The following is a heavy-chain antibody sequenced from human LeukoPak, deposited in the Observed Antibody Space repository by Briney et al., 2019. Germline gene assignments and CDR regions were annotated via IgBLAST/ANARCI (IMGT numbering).Heavy chain of an antibody. Sequence: GGSLRLSCAASGFTFSSYWMSWVRQAPGKGLEWVANIKQDGGEKYYVDSVKGRFTISRDNSKNTLYLQMDSLRVEDTAVYYCANNWQLDYWGQGTLVTVSS. CDR1: GFTFSSYW. J-gene: IGHJ4*02. D-gene: IGHD1-1*01. V-gene: IGHV3-7*01. CDR3: ANNWQLDY. CDR2: IKQDGGEK.